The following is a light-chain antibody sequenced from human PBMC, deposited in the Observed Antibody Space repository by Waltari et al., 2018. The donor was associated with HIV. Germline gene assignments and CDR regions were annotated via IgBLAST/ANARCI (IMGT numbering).Light chain of an antibody. V-gene: IGLV1-44*01. J-gene: IGLJ3*02. CDR3: AAWDDSLNGWV. CDR2: SNN. CDR1: RSIIGRIT. Sequence: QSVLTQPPSASGTPGQRVTISFSGSRSIIGRITLSWYQQLPGTAPKLFIYSNNQRPSGFPDRFCGSKSGTSASLAISGIQSEDEADYNCAAWDDSLNGWVFGGGTKLTVV.